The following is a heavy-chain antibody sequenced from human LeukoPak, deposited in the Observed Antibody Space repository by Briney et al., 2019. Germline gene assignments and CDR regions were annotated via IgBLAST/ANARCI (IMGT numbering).Heavy chain of an antibody. V-gene: IGHV1-18*01. J-gene: IGHJ4*02. CDR3: AKDRGPPTPLVTTKGYFYS. Sequence: GASVKVSGKASGYTFTTSGIIWVRQSPGHGLEGMGWISSYNGNTVYAQHPPGRATRTTDTSTSTAYMALRSLRSDDTAVYYRAKDRGPPTPLVTTKGYFYSWGQGTLVTASS. CDR2: ISSYNGNT. D-gene: IGHD3-9*01. CDR1: GYTFTTSG.